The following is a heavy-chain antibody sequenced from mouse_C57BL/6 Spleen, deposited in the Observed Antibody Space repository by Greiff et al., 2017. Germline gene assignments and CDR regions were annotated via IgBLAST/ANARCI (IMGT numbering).Heavy chain of an antibody. V-gene: IGHV1-85*01. CDR3: ARCYGYDGDYFDY. Sequence: VQLQESGPELVKPGASVKLSCTASGYTFTSYDINWVKQRPGQGLEWIGWIYPRDGSTKYNEKFKGKATLTVDTSSSTSYMELHSLTSEDSAVYFWARCYGYDGDYFDYWGQGTTLTVSS. J-gene: IGHJ2*01. CDR2: IYPRDGST. CDR1: GYTFTSYD. D-gene: IGHD2-2*01.